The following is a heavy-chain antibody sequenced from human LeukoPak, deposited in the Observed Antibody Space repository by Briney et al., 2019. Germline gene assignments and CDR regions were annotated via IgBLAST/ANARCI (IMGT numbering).Heavy chain of an antibody. J-gene: IGHJ4*02. Sequence: TLSLTCTVSGGSISSGGYYWSWIRQHPGKGLEWIGYIYYSGSTYYNPSLKSRVTISVDTSKNQFSLKLSSVTAADTAVYYRARGRFWSGYRFDYWGQGTLVTVSS. CDR1: GGSISSGGYY. D-gene: IGHD3-3*01. V-gene: IGHV4-31*03. CDR2: IYYSGST. CDR3: ARGRFWSGYRFDY.